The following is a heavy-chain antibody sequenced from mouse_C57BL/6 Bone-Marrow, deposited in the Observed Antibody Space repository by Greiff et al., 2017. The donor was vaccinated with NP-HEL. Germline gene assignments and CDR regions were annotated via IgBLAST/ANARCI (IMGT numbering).Heavy chain of an antibody. V-gene: IGHV5-16*01. CDR1: GFTFSDYY. J-gene: IGHJ4*01. CDR3: ARDGGDSSMDY. CDR2: INYDGSST. Sequence: EVQLVESEGGLVQPGSSMKLSCTASGFTFSDYYMAWVRQVPEKGLEWVANINYDGSSTYYLDSLKSRFIISRDNAKNILYLQMSSLKSEDTATYYCARDGGDSSMDYWGQGTSVTVSS. D-gene: IGHD3-2*01.